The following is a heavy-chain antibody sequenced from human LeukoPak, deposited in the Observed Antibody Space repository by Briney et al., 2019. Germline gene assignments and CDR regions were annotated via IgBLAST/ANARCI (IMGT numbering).Heavy chain of an antibody. CDR2: ISGSGGST. J-gene: IGHJ4*02. D-gene: IGHD5-24*01. Sequence: GGSLRLSCAASGFTFSNAWMNWVRQAPGKGLEWVSAISGSGGSTYYADSVKGRFTISRDNSKNTLYLQMNSLRAEDTAVYYCAKDRRDGYKWTYWGQGTLVTVSS. CDR3: AKDRRDGYKWTY. CDR1: GFTFSNAW. V-gene: IGHV3-23*01.